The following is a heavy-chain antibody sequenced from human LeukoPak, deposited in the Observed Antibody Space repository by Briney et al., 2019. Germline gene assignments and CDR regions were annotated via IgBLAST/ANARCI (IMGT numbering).Heavy chain of an antibody. CDR1: GFTFSSYS. CDR3: AKDGYCSGGSCP. D-gene: IGHD2-15*01. J-gene: IGHJ5*02. CDR2: ISSSSSYI. V-gene: IGHV3-21*04. Sequence: GGSLRLSCAASGFTFSSYSMNWVRQAPGKGLEWVSSISSSSSYIYYADSVKGRFTISRDNFKNTLYLQMNSLRAEDTAVYYCAKDGYCSGGSCPLGQGTLVTVSS.